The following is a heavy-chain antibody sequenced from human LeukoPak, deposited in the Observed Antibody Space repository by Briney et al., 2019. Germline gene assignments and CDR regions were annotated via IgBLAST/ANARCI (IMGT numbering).Heavy chain of an antibody. CDR2: IYYSGST. V-gene: IGHV4-59*01. CDR3: ARVHYYDSSGYYEPAPDFDY. D-gene: IGHD3-22*01. CDR1: GGSFSGYY. Sequence: PSETLSLTCAVYGGSFSGYYWSWIRQPPGKGLEWIGYIYYSGSTNYNPSLKSRVTILVGTSKNQFSLKLSSVTAADTAVYYCARVHYYDSSGYYEPAPDFDYWGQGTLVTVSS. J-gene: IGHJ4*02.